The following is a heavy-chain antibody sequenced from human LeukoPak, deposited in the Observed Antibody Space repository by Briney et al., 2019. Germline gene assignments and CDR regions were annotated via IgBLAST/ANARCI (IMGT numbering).Heavy chain of an antibody. D-gene: IGHD6-13*01. J-gene: IGHJ4*02. CDR1: GIPFSDYY. CDR2: ISTSGSYT. V-gene: IGHV3-11*03. CDR3: AAGTAADF. Sequence: GGSLRLSCVVSGIPFSDYYMNWIRQAPGKGMEWISYISTSGSYTDYAHSVKGRFTISRDDAKSALYLQMDSLRLEDTAVYYCAAGTAADFWGQGTLVTVSS.